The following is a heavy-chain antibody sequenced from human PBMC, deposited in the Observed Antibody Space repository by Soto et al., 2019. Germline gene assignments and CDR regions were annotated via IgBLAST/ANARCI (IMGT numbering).Heavy chain of an antibody. CDR3: ARDYGIAAAGPGFDL. CDR1: GYTFNSYG. D-gene: IGHD6-13*01. J-gene: IGHJ2*01. Sequence: GASVKVSCKASGYTFNSYGISWVRQAPGQGLEWMGWISAYNGNTNYAQKLQGRVTMTTDTSTSTAYMELRSLRSDDTAVYYCARDYGIAAAGPGFDLWGRGTLVTVSS. V-gene: IGHV1-18*01. CDR2: ISAYNGNT.